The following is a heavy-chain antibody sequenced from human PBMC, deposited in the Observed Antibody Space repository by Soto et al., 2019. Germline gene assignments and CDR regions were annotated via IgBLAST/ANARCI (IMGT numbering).Heavy chain of an antibody. J-gene: IGHJ4*02. CDR1: GFTFSSYA. V-gene: IGHV3-23*01. D-gene: IGHD5-18*01. CDR3: VKGISYGYDVPDY. Sequence: DVQLLESGGDLVQPGESLRLSCVASGFTFSSYAMNWVRQAPGMGLEWVSTISGSGGSIYYADSVKGRFAISRDNSKNTLFLQMSSLRVEDTAIYYCVKGISYGYDVPDYWGQGTLVTVSS. CDR2: ISGSGGSI.